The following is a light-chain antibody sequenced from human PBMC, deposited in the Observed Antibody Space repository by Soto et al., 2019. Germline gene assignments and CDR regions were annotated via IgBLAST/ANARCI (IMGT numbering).Light chain of an antibody. V-gene: IGKV1-39*01. J-gene: IGKJ4*01. CDR1: QSISNS. CDR2: AAS. CDR3: QQSYSNPRT. Sequence: DIQMTQSPSSLSASVGDRVTITCRASQSISNSLNWYQQKPGRAPKLLIYAASSLQSGVPSRFSGSGSGTDFTLTISSLQPEDFATYYCQQSYSNPRTFGGGTKVDIK.